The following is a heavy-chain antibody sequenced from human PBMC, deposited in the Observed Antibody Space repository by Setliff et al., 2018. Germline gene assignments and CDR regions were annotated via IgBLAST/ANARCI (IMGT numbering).Heavy chain of an antibody. V-gene: IGHV4-30-4*08. Sequence: PSETLSLTCTVSGDSISSGDYFWSWIRQPPGKGLEWIAYIYHSGSAYYNPSLKSRVTMSVDTSKNQFSLHLTSVTAADTAVYYCAREVGTSTPSDAFDVWGQGMMVTVSS. CDR1: GDSISSGDYF. CDR3: AREVGTSTPSDAFDV. CDR2: IYHSGSA. J-gene: IGHJ3*01. D-gene: IGHD1-26*01.